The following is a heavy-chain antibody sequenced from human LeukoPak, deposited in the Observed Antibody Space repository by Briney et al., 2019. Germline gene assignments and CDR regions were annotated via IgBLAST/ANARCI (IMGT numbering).Heavy chain of an antibody. V-gene: IGHV3-48*01. J-gene: IGHJ4*02. D-gene: IGHD2-2*01. Sequence: GGSLXLSCAASGFTFSSYSMNWVRQAPGKGMEWVSYISSSSSTIYYADSVKGGFTIYRDNEKKSLYLQMNSLRAEDTAVYYCARGDVGYCSSTSCSGGYWGQGTLVTVSS. CDR1: GFTFSSYS. CDR2: ISSSSSTI. CDR3: ARGDVGYCSSTSCSGGY.